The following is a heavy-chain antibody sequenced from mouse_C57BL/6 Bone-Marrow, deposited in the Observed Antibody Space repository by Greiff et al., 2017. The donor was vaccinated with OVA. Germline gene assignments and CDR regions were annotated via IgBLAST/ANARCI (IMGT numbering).Heavy chain of an antibody. CDR2: ISSGGSYT. CDR3: ARRTTVVRNYFDY. Sequence: EVKLVESGGDLVKPGGSLKLSCAASGFTFSSYGMSWVRQTPDKRLEWVATISSGGSYTYYPDSVKGRFTISRDNAKNTLYLQMSSLKSEDTAMYYCARRTTVVRNYFDYWGQGTTLTVSS. J-gene: IGHJ2*01. CDR1: GFTFSSYG. V-gene: IGHV5-6*02. D-gene: IGHD1-1*01.